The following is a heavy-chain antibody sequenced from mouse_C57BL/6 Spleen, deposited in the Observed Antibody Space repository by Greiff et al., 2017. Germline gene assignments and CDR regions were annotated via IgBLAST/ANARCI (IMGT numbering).Heavy chain of an antibody. CDR1: GYTFTDYE. CDR3: TRGDDGYYFDY. V-gene: IGHV1-15*01. D-gene: IGHD2-3*01. J-gene: IGHJ2*01. CDR2: IDPETGGT. Sequence: QVQLQQSGAELVRPGASVTLSCKVSGYTFTDYEMHWVKQTPVHGLEWIGAIDPETGGTAYNQKFKGKAILTADKSSSTAYMELRSLTSEDSAVYYCTRGDDGYYFDYWGQGTTLTVSS.